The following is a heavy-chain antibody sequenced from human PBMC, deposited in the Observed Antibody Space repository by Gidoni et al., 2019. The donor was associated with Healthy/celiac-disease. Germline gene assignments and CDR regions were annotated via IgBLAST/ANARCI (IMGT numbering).Heavy chain of an antibody. CDR1: GGSFSGYY. CDR3: ARRGRWLQLYFDY. V-gene: IGHV4-34*01. CDR2: INHSGST. Sequence: QVQLQQWGAGLLKPSETLSLTCAVYGGSFSGYYWSWLRQPPGKGLGWIGEINHSGSTNYNPSLKSRVTISVDTSKNQFSLKLRSVTAADTAVYYCARRGRWLQLYFDYWGQGTLVTVSS. J-gene: IGHJ4*02. D-gene: IGHD3-16*01.